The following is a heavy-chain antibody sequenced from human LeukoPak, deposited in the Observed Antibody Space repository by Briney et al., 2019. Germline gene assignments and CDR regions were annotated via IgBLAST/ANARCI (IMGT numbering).Heavy chain of an antibody. Sequence: GGSLRLSCAASGFTFSSYAMSWVRQAPGKGLEWVSGVSDSGGSTYYADSVKGRFTISRDNSKNTLYLQMNSLRAEDTAVYYCAKDLDIVATITGNWGQGTLVTVSS. V-gene: IGHV3-23*01. J-gene: IGHJ4*02. D-gene: IGHD5-12*01. CDR3: AKDLDIVATITGN. CDR1: GFTFSSYA. CDR2: VSDSGGST.